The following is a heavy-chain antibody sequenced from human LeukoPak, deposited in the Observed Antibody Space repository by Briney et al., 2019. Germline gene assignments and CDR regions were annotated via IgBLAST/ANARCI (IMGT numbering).Heavy chain of an antibody. J-gene: IGHJ5*02. CDR3: ARDISENPYSSSWYDP. Sequence: ASVKVSCKASGYTFTGYYMHWVRQAPGQGLEWMGWIKPNRGGTNYAQKFAQKFQGRVTLTRDTSISTAYMELRGLRSDDTAVYYCARDISENPYSSSWYDPWGQGTLVTVSS. D-gene: IGHD6-13*01. CDR1: GYTFTGYY. V-gene: IGHV1-2*02. CDR2: IKPNRGGT.